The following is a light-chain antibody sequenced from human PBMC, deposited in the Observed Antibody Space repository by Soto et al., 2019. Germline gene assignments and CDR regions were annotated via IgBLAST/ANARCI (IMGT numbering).Light chain of an antibody. Sequence: PWERAPLSFVASQSVSNNLAWYQQKSGQAPRLLIYGASSRAIHTPDRFSGSGSGTDFTLTISGLEPEDFAVYYCQHFGNSLWTFGQGTKVAIK. CDR3: QHFGNSLWT. CDR1: QSVSNN. CDR2: GAS. V-gene: IGKV3-20*01. J-gene: IGKJ1*01.